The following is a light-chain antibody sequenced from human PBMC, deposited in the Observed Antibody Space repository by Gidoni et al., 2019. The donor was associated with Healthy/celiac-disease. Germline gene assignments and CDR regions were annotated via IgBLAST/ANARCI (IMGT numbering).Light chain of an antibody. CDR1: QSISTY. CDR2: AAS. Sequence: DIQMTQSPSSLPASVGDRVTITCRAIQSISTYLNWYQQKPGKAPKLLIYAASILQSGVPSRFSGSGSGTDFTLTISSLQPEDFATYYCQQSYSTLRTFGGGTKVEIK. J-gene: IGKJ4*01. V-gene: IGKV1-39*01. CDR3: QQSYSTLRT.